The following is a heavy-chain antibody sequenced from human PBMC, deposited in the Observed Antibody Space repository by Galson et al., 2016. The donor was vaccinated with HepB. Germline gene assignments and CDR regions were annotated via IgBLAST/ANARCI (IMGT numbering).Heavy chain of an antibody. CDR2: IWFDGSFD. J-gene: IGHJ6*02. CDR1: GFSFSRYG. Sequence: SLRLSCAASGFSFSRYGLHWVRQAPGKGLEWVAVIWFDGSFDHYGDSVKGRFTISKDNSKNRLYLQMNNLRVEDTAVYFRAGTLWSGFPNYYFYGLDVWGRGTTVTVSS. CDR3: AGTLWSGFPNYYFYGLDV. D-gene: IGHD3-3*01. V-gene: IGHV3-33*01.